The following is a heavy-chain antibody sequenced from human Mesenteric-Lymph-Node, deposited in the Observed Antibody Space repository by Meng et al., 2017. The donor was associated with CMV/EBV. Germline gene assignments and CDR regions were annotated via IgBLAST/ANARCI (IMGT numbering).Heavy chain of an antibody. CDR1: GFSLSTSGVG. CDR3: THSSGIAAAGPIYFDY. D-gene: IGHD6-13*01. J-gene: IGHJ4*02. CDR2: IYWDDDK. V-gene: IGHV2-5*02. Sequence: QITLKESGPTLVKPTQTLTLTCTFSGFSLSTSGVGVGWIRQPPGKALEWPALIYWDDDKRYSPSLKSRLTITKDTSKNQVVLTMTNMDPVDTATYYCTHSSGIAAAGPIYFDYWGPGTLVTVSS.